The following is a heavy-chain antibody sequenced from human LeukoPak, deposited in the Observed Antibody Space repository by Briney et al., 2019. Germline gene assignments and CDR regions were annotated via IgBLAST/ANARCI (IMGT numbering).Heavy chain of an antibody. Sequence: PGGSLRLSCAASGFTFSSYAMSWVRQAPGKGLEWVSAISGSGGSTYYADSVKGRFTISRDNAKNSLYLQMNSLRAEDTAVYYCARDLFHATWFDYWGQGTLVTVSS. J-gene: IGHJ4*02. CDR3: ARDLFHATWFDY. CDR2: ISGSGGST. CDR1: GFTFSSYA. V-gene: IGHV3-23*01. D-gene: IGHD2-15*01.